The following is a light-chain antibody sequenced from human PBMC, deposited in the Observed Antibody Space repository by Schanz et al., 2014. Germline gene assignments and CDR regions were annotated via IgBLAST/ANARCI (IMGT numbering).Light chain of an antibody. Sequence: QSALAQPASVSGSPGQSITISCNGTSSDVGNYRLVSWYQQHPGEAPKLMIYEGSKRPSGVSNRFSGSKSGNTASLTISGLQAEDEADYYCSSYTSSTLGVFGGGTKLTVL. CDR1: SSDVGNYRL. CDR2: EGS. CDR3: SSYTSSTLGV. J-gene: IGLJ3*02. V-gene: IGLV2-14*02.